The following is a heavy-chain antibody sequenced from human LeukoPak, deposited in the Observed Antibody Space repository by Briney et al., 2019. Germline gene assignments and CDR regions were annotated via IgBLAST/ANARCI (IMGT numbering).Heavy chain of an antibody. CDR2: MYTSGST. Sequence: SETLSLTCTVSGALISSGSYNWRWIRQPAGMGLEWIVRMYTSGSTNYNPSLKSRVTMSVDTSKNQFSLKISSVTAADTAVYYCARGSGASWLYWGQGTLVTVSS. CDR3: ARGSGASWLY. V-gene: IGHV4-61*02. D-gene: IGHD2-2*01. CDR1: GALISSGSYN. J-gene: IGHJ4*02.